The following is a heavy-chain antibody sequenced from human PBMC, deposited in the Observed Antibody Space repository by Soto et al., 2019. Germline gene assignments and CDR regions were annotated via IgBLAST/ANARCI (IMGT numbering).Heavy chain of an antibody. D-gene: IGHD2-15*01. CDR1: GDSITSRPYY. CDR3: ARSGGSNSWYGVFDF. V-gene: IGHV4-30-4*01. CDR2: IYFRGNS. J-gene: IGHJ4*02. Sequence: QVQLQESGPGLVKPSQTLSVTCTVSGDSITSRPYYWSWVRQLPGRGLEWIVYIYFRGNSYYNPSLKSRVTISLDRSKNQFSLELNSVTAADTAVYYCARSGGSNSWYGVFDFWGQGTLVNVS.